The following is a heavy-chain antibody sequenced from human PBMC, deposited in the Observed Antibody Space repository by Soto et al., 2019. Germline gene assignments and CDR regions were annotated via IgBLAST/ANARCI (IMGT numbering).Heavy chain of an antibody. CDR3: ARLLGGSGSFIDY. V-gene: IGHV3-74*03. CDR2: INSDGSAT. CDR1: GFIFSGYW. Sequence: EVQPVESGGGLIQPGGSLRLSCAASGFIFSGYWMHWVRQAPGKGLVWVSRINSDGSATTYADSVKGRFTISRDNAKNTMYLQMNSLRAEDTAVYFCARLLGGSGSFIDYWGQGTLVTVSS. D-gene: IGHD3-10*01. J-gene: IGHJ4*02.